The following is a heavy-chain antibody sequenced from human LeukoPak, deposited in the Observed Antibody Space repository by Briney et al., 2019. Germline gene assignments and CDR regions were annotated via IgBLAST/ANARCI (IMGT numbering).Heavy chain of an antibody. CDR3: ARDHSSWYDHNWFDP. D-gene: IGHD6-13*01. CDR1: GFTFSSYS. CDR2: ISSSSSYI. V-gene: IGHV3-21*01. J-gene: IGHJ5*02. Sequence: GGSLRLSCAASGFTFSSYSMNWVRQAPGTGLEWVSSISSSSSYIYYADSVKGRFTISRDNAKNSLYLQMNSLRAEDTAVYYCARDHSSWYDHNWFDPWGQGTLVTVSS.